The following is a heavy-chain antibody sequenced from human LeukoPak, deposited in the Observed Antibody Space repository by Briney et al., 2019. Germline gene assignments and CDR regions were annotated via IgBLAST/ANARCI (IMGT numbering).Heavy chain of an antibody. CDR3: AKDFTMIRWSELDY. CDR2: ISGSGGST. D-gene: IGHD3-10*01. V-gene: IGHV3-23*01. J-gene: IGHJ4*02. CDR1: GFTFSSYA. Sequence: PVGSLRLTCAASGFTFSSYAMSWVRQAPGKGLEWVSTISGSGGSTYYADSVKGRFTISRDNSKNTLYLQMNSLRAEDTAVYYCAKDFTMIRWSELDYWGQGTLVTVSS.